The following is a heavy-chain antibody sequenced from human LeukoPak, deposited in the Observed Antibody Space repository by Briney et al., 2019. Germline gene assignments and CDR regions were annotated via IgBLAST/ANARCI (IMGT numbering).Heavy chain of an antibody. CDR1: GFTLSSYE. CDR2: ISSSSSYI. Sequence: GGSLRLSCAASGFTLSSYEMNWVRQAPGKGLEWVSYISSSSSYIYSADSVKGRFTISRDNARNSLYLRMNSLRAEDTAVYYCARDPGAYSSSPIDYWGQGTLVTVSS. J-gene: IGHJ4*02. V-gene: IGHV3-21*05. CDR3: ARDPGAYSSSPIDY. D-gene: IGHD6-6*01.